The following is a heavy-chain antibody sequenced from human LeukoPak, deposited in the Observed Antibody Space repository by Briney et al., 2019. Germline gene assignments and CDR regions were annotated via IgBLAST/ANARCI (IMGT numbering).Heavy chain of an antibody. V-gene: IGHV5-51*01. D-gene: IGHD3-22*01. CDR1: GYSFDGYW. Sequence: GESLKISCTGSGYSFDGYWIGWVRQMPGKGLEWMGIIYPGDSDTRYSPSFQGQVTISADKSISTAYLQWSSLKASDTAMYYCARFATMILDSNEYFQHWGQGTLVTVSS. J-gene: IGHJ1*01. CDR2: IYPGDSDT. CDR3: ARFATMILDSNEYFQH.